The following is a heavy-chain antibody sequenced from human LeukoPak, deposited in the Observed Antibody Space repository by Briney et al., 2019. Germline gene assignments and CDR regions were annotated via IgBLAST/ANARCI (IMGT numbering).Heavy chain of an antibody. J-gene: IGHJ5*02. CDR2: IKQDGSEE. D-gene: IGHD2-2*01. Sequence: GGSLRLYCAASGFTFSSYWMSWVRQAPGKGLEWVANIKQDGSEEYYVDSVKGRFTISRDNAKNTLYLQMNSLRAEDTAVYYCARDTDCSSTSCYETDFWFDPWGQGTQVTVSS. CDR3: ARDTDCSSTSCYETDFWFDP. V-gene: IGHV3-7*03. CDR1: GFTFSSYW.